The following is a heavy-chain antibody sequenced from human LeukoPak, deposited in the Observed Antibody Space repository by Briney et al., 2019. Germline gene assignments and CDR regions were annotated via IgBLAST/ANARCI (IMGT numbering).Heavy chain of an antibody. CDR2: IGSSSTHT. CDR1: GFTFTDFY. J-gene: IGHJ1*01. Sequence: GGSLRLSCAASGFTFTDFYMNWIRQAPGKGPEWISFIGSSSTHTNYADSVKGRFTISRDNAKNSLFLQMNSLRDEDTAVYYCARDQYTGNWYVHHWGQGTLVTVSS. V-gene: IGHV3-11*05. D-gene: IGHD1-20*01. CDR3: ARDQYTGNWYVHH.